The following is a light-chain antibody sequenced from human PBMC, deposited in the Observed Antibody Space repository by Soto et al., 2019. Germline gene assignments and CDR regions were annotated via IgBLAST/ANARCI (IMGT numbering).Light chain of an antibody. CDR2: DVS. CDR1: SSDVGGYNY. Sequence: QSALTQPASVSGSPGQSIIISCTGTSSDVGGYNYVSWYQQHPGKAPKLMIYDVSNRPSGVSDRFSGSKSGNTASLTIAGLHAEDEADYYCSSYTTGTSVVFGGGTKLTVL. V-gene: IGLV2-14*01. J-gene: IGLJ2*01. CDR3: SSYTTGTSVV.